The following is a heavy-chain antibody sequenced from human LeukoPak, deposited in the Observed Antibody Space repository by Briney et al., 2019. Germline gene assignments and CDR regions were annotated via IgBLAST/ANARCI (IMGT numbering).Heavy chain of an antibody. D-gene: IGHD3-22*01. CDR2: IKQDGSEK. V-gene: IGHV3-7*01. CDR1: GFTFSSYW. CDR3: ARVGTMIVVGRFDY. J-gene: IGHJ4*02. Sequence: GXXRLSCAASGFTFSSYWMSWVRQAPGKGLEWVANIKQDGSEKYYVDSVKGRFTISRDNAKNSLYLQMNSLRAEDTAVYYCARVGTMIVVGRFDYWGQGTLVTVSS.